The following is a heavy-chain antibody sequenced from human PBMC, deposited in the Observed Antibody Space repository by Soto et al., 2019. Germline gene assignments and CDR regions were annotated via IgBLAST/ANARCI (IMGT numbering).Heavy chain of an antibody. CDR2: ISSGSSYI. J-gene: IGHJ3*02. V-gene: IGHV3-21*04. CDR1: GFTFSSYA. Sequence: GVSLRLSCAASGFTFSSYAMSWFRQAPGKGLEWVSSISSGSSYIYYAESVKGRFTISRDNTKNSLFLQMNSLRDEDTALYYCEKDMDGSRYGGAFDIGGQGTWVTVS. CDR3: EKDMDGSRYGGAFDI. D-gene: IGHD5-12*01.